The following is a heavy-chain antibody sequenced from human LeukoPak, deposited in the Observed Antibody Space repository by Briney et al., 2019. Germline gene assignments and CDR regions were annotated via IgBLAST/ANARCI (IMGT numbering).Heavy chain of an antibody. V-gene: IGHV3-23*01. CDR1: GFTFSSYW. D-gene: IGHD5-24*01. CDR3: AKSGYNRFDY. J-gene: IGHJ4*02. CDR2: ISGSGSGGST. Sequence: PGGSLRLSCAASGFTFSSYWMSWVRQAPGKGLEWVSNISGSGSGGSTYYADSAKGRFTISRDNSKNTLYLQMNSLRAEDTAVYYCAKSGYNRFDYWGQGTLVTVSS.